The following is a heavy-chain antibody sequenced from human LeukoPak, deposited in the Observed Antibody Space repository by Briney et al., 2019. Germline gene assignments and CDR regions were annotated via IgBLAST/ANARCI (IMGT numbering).Heavy chain of an antibody. CDR2: INAGNGNT. Sequence: ASVKVSCKASGYTFTTYAMHWVRQAPGERLEWMGWINAGNGNTKYSQKFQGGVTITSDTSASTAYMELSSLRSEDTAVYYCARDYCSITICYGLDPWGQGTLVTVSS. D-gene: IGHD2-2*01. CDR3: ARDYCSITICYGLDP. J-gene: IGHJ5*02. CDR1: GYTFTTYA. V-gene: IGHV1-3*01.